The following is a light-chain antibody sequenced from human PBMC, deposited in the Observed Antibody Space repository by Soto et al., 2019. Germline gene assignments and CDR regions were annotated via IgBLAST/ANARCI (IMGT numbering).Light chain of an antibody. Sequence: EILLTQSPGTLSLSIGEGATLSCRASQSVSNYYLAWYQLKPGQAPRLLIYGASSRATGIPDRFSGSGSGTEFTLTISSLQSDDFAVYYCQHYNSWSWTFGQGTKVDIK. V-gene: IGKV3-20*01. J-gene: IGKJ1*01. CDR2: GAS. CDR3: QHYNSWSWT. CDR1: QSVSNYY.